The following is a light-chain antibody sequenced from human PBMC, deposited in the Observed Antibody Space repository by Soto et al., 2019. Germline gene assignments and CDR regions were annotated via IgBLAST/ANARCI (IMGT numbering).Light chain of an antibody. V-gene: IGKV3-15*01. J-gene: IGKJ1*01. CDR2: GAS. Sequence: EIVLTQSPGTLSLSPGERATLPCRASQSINNNVAWYQLKVGQAPRLLIYGASTRATGIPARFSGSGSGTEFTLIIGSLQSEDFAEYHCQQDNNWPQTFGRGTKVDIK. CDR1: QSINNN. CDR3: QQDNNWPQT.